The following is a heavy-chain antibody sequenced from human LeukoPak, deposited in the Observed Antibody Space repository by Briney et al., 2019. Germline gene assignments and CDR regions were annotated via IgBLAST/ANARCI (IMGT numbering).Heavy chain of an antibody. D-gene: IGHD2-15*01. CDR3: ARQDCSGGSCYMVFGY. CDR1: GDSFISPW. CDR2: IYLGDSDA. J-gene: IGHJ4*02. Sequence: GESLKISCKDSGDSFISPWVGWVRQMPGKGLEWMGSIYLGDSDARYSPSFQGQVTISADKSISTAYLQWSSLKASDTAMYYCARQDCSGGSCYMVFGYWGQGTLVTVSS. V-gene: IGHV5-51*01.